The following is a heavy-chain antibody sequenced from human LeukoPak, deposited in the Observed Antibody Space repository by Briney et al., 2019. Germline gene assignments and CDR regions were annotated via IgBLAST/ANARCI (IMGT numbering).Heavy chain of an antibody. V-gene: IGHV1-2*02. CDR1: GYTFTGYY. CDR3: ARDWGFYSSFNWFDP. CDR2: INPNSGGT. D-gene: IGHD6-6*01. J-gene: IGHJ5*02. Sequence: EASVKVSCKASGYTFTGYYMHWVRQASGQGLEWMGWINPNSGGTNYPQKFQGRVTMTRDTSISTAYMELSRLRSDDTAMYFCARDWGFYSSFNWFDPWGQGTLVTVSS.